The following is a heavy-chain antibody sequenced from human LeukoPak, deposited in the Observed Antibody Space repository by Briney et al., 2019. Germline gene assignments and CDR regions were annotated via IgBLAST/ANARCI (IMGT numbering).Heavy chain of an antibody. CDR1: GGSISSSSYY. D-gene: IGHD2-15*01. CDR3: ARRRPYCSGGSCYDNWFDP. CDR2: IYYSGST. J-gene: IGHJ5*02. Sequence: SETLSLTCTVSGGSISSSSYYWGWIRRPPGKGLERIGSIYYSGSTYYNPSLKSRVTISVDTSKNQFSLKLSSVTAADTAVYYCARRRPYCSGGSCYDNWFDPWGQGTLVTVSS. V-gene: IGHV4-39*01.